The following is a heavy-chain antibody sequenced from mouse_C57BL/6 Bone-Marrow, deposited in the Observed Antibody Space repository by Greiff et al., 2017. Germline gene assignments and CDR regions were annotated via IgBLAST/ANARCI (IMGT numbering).Heavy chain of an antibody. CDR3: VPLYYGRSYWYFDV. V-gene: IGHV1-9*01. CDR2: ILPGSGST. Sequence: QVQLQQSGAELMKPGASVKLSCKATGYTFTGYWIEWVKQRPGHGLEWIGEILPGSGSTNYNEQFKGKATFTADPSSNTAYMQLSSLTTEDSAIYYSVPLYYGRSYWYFDVWGTGTTVTVSS. CDR1: GYTFTGYW. D-gene: IGHD1-1*01. J-gene: IGHJ1*03.